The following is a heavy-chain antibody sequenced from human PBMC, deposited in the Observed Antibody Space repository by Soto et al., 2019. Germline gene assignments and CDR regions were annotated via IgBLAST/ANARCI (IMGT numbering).Heavy chain of an antibody. V-gene: IGHV3-30-3*01. CDR3: ARGGDIEGLQLTHGMDV. D-gene: IGHD5-12*01. Sequence: GGSLRLSCAASGFTFSSYAMHWVRQAPGKGLEWVAVISYDGSNKYYADSVKGRFTISRDNSKNTLYLQMNSLRAEDTAVYYCARGGDIEGLQLTHGMDVWGQGTTVTVSS. J-gene: IGHJ6*02. CDR1: GFTFSSYA. CDR2: ISYDGSNK.